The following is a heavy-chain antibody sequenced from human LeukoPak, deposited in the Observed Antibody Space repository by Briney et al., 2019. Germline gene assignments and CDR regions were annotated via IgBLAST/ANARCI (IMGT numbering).Heavy chain of an antibody. Sequence: GGSLRLSCAASGFSLIRSSMGWVRQAPGKGLEWVSSITASGTYIYYADSVRGRFTISRDNVEKSVYLQMNSLRAEDTAVYYCAREYYYDENAGNYWGQGTLVTVSS. D-gene: IGHD3-22*01. CDR2: ITASGTYI. CDR1: GFSLIRSS. J-gene: IGHJ4*02. V-gene: IGHV3-21*01. CDR3: AREYYYDENAGNY.